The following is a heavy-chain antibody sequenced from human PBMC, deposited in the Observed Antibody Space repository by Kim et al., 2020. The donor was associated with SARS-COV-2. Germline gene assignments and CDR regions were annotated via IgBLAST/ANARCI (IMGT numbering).Heavy chain of an antibody. CDR3: ARAHSSWYDFDY. J-gene: IGHJ4*02. CDR2: INAGNGNT. D-gene: IGHD6-13*01. CDR1: GYTFTSYA. V-gene: IGHV1-3*01. Sequence: ASVKVSCKASGYTFTSYAMHWVRQAPGQRLEWMGWINAGNGNTKYSQKFQGRVTITRDTSASTAYMELSSLRSEDTAVYYCARAHSSWYDFDYWGQGTLVTVSS.